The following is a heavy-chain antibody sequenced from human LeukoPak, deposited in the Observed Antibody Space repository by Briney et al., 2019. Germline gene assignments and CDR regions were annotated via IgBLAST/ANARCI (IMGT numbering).Heavy chain of an antibody. Sequence: GGSLRLSCAASGFTFSSYSMNWVRQAPGKGLEWVSYISSSSSTIYYADSVKGRFTISRDNAKNSLYLQMNSLRAEDTAVYYCTRDEPLLWFGDNAFDIWGQGTMVTVSS. CDR1: GFTFSSYS. D-gene: IGHD3-10*01. CDR2: ISSSSSTI. J-gene: IGHJ3*02. CDR3: TRDEPLLWFGDNAFDI. V-gene: IGHV3-48*04.